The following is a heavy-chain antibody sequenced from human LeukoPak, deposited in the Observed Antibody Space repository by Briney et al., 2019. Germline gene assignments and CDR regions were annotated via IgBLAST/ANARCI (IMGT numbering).Heavy chain of an antibody. CDR1: EFTFDTYW. V-gene: IGHV3-7*01. Sequence: PGGSLRLSCTASEFTFDTYWMTWVRQAPGKGLELVANIKQDRSEKYYVDSVKGRFTISRDNAKNSLYLQMNSLRAEDTAVYYCARLREIPVFGVVTKSTSYFDYWGQGTPVTVSS. D-gene: IGHD3-3*01. CDR2: IKQDRSEK. CDR3: ARLREIPVFGVVTKSTSYFDY. J-gene: IGHJ4*02.